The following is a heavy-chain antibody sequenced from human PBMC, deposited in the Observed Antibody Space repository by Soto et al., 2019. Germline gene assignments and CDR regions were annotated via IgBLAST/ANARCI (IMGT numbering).Heavy chain of an antibody. CDR2: IYYSGST. Sequence: SETLSLTCTVSGGSISSSSYYWGWIRQPPGKGLEWIGSIYYSGSTYYNPSLKSRVTISVDTSKNQFSLKLSSVTAADTAVYYCARRGGYSYGPTWDYWGQGTLVTVSS. D-gene: IGHD5-18*01. V-gene: IGHV4-39*01. CDR3: ARRGGYSYGPTWDY. J-gene: IGHJ4*02. CDR1: GGSISSSSYY.